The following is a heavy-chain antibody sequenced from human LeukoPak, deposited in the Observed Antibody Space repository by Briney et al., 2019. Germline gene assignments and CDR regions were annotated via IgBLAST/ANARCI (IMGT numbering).Heavy chain of an antibody. Sequence: ASVKVSCKASGYTFTGHYMHWVRQAPGQGLEWMGWINPNSGGTNYAQKFQGRVTMTRDTSISTAYMELSRLRSDDTAVYYCAREYDSSGYSYYGMDVWGQGTTVTVS. V-gene: IGHV1-2*02. D-gene: IGHD3-22*01. CDR2: INPNSGGT. CDR3: AREYDSSGYSYYGMDV. CDR1: GYTFTGHY. J-gene: IGHJ6*02.